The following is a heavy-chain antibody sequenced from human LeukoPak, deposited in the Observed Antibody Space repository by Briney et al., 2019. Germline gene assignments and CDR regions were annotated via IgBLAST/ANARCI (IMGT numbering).Heavy chain of an antibody. Sequence: QPGGSLRLSCAASGFTFSTYAMSWVRQAPGKGLEWVSVINSGGNTYYADSVKGRFTISRDNSKNTLYLQMNSLRAEDSAVYYCARDLAYYASGKQNYWGQGTLVTVSS. CDR2: INSGGNT. CDR1: GFTFSTYA. J-gene: IGHJ4*02. V-gene: IGHV3-66*01. CDR3: ARDLAYYASGKQNY. D-gene: IGHD3-10*01.